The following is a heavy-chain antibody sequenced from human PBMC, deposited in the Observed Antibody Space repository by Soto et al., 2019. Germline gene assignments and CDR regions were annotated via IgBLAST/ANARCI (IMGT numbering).Heavy chain of an antibody. D-gene: IGHD3-9*01. CDR3: AKDPVKYFDWDQGPLTFDY. J-gene: IGHJ4*02. Sequence: PGGSLRLSCAASGFAFSSYAMSWVRQAPGKGLEWVSAISGSGGSTYYAGSVKGRFTISRDNSKNTLYLQMNSLRAEDTAVYYCAKDPVKYFDWDQGPLTFDYWGQGTLVTVSS. CDR1: GFAFSSYA. V-gene: IGHV3-23*01. CDR2: ISGSGGST.